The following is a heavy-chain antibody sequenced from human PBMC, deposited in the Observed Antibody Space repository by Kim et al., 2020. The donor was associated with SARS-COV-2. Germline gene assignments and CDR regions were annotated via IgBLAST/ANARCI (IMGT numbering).Heavy chain of an antibody. J-gene: IGHJ6*02. Sequence: ASVKVSCKASGYTFTSYAMHWVRQAPGQRLEWMGWINAGNGNTKYSQKFQGRVTITRDTSASTAYMELSSLRSEDTAVYYCARAGMVRGVIGTRYYYYGMDVWGQGTTVTVSS. V-gene: IGHV1-3*01. CDR2: INAGNGNT. D-gene: IGHD3-10*01. CDR1: GYTFTSYA. CDR3: ARAGMVRGVIGTRYYYYGMDV.